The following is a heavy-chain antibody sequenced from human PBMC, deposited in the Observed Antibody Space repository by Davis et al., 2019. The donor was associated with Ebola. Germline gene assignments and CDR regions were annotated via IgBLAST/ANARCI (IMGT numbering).Heavy chain of an antibody. J-gene: IGHJ4*02. CDR2: IYPGDSDT. D-gene: IGHD2-21*02. CDR1: GYSFTSYW. Sequence: GESLKISCKGSGYSFTSYWISWVRQMPGKGLEWMGIIYPGDSDTRYSPSFQGQVTISADKSISTADLQWSSLKASETAIYYCARRGGTANFDYWGQGTLVTVSS. CDR3: ARRGGTANFDY. V-gene: IGHV5-51*01.